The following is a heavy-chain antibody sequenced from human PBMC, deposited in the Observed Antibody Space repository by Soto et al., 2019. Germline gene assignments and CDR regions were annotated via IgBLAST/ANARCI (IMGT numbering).Heavy chain of an antibody. V-gene: IGHV5-10-1*01. D-gene: IGHD6-6*01. J-gene: IGHJ6*02. CDR3: ARVIAARHYYYYGMDV. CDR1: GYSFTSYW. CDR2: IDPSDSYT. Sequence: GESLKISCKGSGYSFTSYWISWVRQMPGKGLEWMGRIDPSDSYTNYSPSFQGHVTISADKSISTAYLQWSSLKASDTAMYYCARVIAARHYYYYGMDVWGQGTTVNVSS.